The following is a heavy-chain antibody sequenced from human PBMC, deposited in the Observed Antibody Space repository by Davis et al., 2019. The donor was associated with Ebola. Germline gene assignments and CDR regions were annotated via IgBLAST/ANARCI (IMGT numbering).Heavy chain of an antibody. J-gene: IGHJ4*02. CDR2: INAGNGNT. Sequence: AASVKVSCKASGYSFTSYAMHWVRQAPGQRLEWMGWINAGNGNTKYSQKFQGRVTITRDTSASTAYMELSSLRSEDTAVYYCARGALWYYFDYWGQGTLVTVSS. V-gene: IGHV1-3*01. CDR3: ARGALWYYFDY. CDR1: GYSFTSYA. D-gene: IGHD3-10*01.